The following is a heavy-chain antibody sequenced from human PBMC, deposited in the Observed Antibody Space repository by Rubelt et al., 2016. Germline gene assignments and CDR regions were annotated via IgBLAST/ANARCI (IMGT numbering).Heavy chain of an antibody. J-gene: IGHJ6*02. CDR2: IYYSGST. D-gene: IGHD6-13*01. CDR1: GGSFSGYY. CDR3: ARHDLAAAYYYYYGMDV. V-gene: IGHV4-34*01. Sequence: QVQLQQWGAGLLKPSETLSLTCAVYGGSFSGYYWGWIRQPPGKGLEWIGSIYYSGSTYSNPFLKSWVTISVDTSKNKFSLKLSSVTAADTAVYYCARHDLAAAYYYYYGMDVWGQGTTVTVSS.